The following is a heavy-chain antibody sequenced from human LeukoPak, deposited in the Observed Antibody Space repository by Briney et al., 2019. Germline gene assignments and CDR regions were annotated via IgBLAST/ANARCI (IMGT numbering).Heavy chain of an antibody. CDR1: GGTFRSYA. D-gene: IGHD2-15*01. Sequence: SVKVSCKASGGTFRSYAMSWVRQAPGKGLEWMGGIIRIFGTTNYAQKVKGRVTITRDESKSTVYMEMNSLRSEDTAVYYCAREGVVDGLNLFDPWGRGTLVTVSS. J-gene: IGHJ5*02. V-gene: IGHV1-69*05. CDR2: IIRIFGTT. CDR3: AREGVVDGLNLFDP.